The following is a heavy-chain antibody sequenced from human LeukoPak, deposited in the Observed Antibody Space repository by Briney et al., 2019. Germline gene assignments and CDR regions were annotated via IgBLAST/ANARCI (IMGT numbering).Heavy chain of an antibody. CDR2: ISSSSSDI. V-gene: IGHV3-21*01. CDR3: ARDSQVVLWFGELPNWFDP. Sequence: GGSLRLSCAASGFTFSSYSMNWVRQAPGKGLEWVSSISSSSSDIYYADSVKGRFTISRDNAKNSLYLQMNSLRAEDTAVYYCARDSQVVLWFGELPNWFDPWGQGTLVTVSS. D-gene: IGHD3-10*01. J-gene: IGHJ5*02. CDR1: GFTFSSYS.